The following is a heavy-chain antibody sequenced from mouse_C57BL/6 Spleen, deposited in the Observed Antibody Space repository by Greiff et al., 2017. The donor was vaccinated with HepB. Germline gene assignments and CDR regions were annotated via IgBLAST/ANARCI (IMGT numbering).Heavy chain of an antibody. Sequence: VQLQQSGAELVKPGASVKLSCKASGYTFTSYWMHWVKQRPGRGLEWIGRIDPNSGGTKYNEKFKSKATLTVDKPSSTAYMQLSSLTSADSAVYYWARRDYGNYGYFDYWGQGTTLTVSS. CDR2: IDPNSGGT. CDR1: GYTFTSYW. D-gene: IGHD2-1*01. CDR3: ARRDYGNYGYFDY. V-gene: IGHV1-72*01. J-gene: IGHJ2*01.